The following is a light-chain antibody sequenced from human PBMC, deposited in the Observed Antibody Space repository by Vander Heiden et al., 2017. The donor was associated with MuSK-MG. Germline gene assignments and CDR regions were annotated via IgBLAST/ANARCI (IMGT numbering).Light chain of an antibody. V-gene: IGKV1-5*03. CDR1: QSISSW. CDR2: KAS. Sequence: DIQMTQSPSTLSASVGDRVTITCRASQSISSWLAWYQQKPGKAPKLLIYKASSLESGVPSRFSGSGSGTEFTLTISSLQPDDFATYYCLQDTSYPFTFGPGTKVXIK. J-gene: IGKJ3*01. CDR3: LQDTSYPFT.